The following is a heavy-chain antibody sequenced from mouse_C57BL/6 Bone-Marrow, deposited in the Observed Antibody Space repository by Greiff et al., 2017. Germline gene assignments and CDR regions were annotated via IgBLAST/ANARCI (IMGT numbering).Heavy chain of an antibody. J-gene: IGHJ3*01. CDR3: AVYYGNPWFAY. CDR2: IDPSDSYT. Sequence: VQLQQPGAELVMPGASVKLSCKASGYTFTSYWMHWVKQRPGQGLEWIGEIDPSDSYTNYNQKFKGKSTLTVDKSSSPAYMQLSSLTSEDSAVYYCAVYYGNPWFAYWGQGTLVTVSA. D-gene: IGHD2-1*01. CDR1: GYTFTSYW. V-gene: IGHV1-69*01.